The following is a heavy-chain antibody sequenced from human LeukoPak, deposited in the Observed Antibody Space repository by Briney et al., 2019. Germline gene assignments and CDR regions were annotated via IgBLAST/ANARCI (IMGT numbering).Heavy chain of an antibody. CDR1: GFTFSSYA. CDR3: AKDAGSYYDSSGYYFWFDP. J-gene: IGHJ5*02. D-gene: IGHD3-22*01. V-gene: IGHV3-30*02. CDR2: IRYDGSNK. Sequence: GGSLRLSCAASGFTFSSYAMHWVRQAPGKGLEWVAFIRYDGSNKYYADSVKGRFTISRDNSKNTLYLQMNSLRAEDTAVYYCAKDAGSYYDSSGYYFWFDPWGQGTLVTVSS.